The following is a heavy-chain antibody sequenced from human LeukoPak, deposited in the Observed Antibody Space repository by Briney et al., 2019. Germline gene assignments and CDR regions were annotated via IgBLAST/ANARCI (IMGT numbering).Heavy chain of an antibody. J-gene: IGHJ4*02. CDR1: GFTFSDYA. Sequence: GGSLRLSCAASGFTFSDYAMTWVRQAPCKGLEWVSAISGSGGNVYYADSVRGRLIISRDNSKDTLYLQVNSLRAEDTAVYYCESQRIGATDYWGQGTLVTVSS. D-gene: IGHD3-3*01. CDR2: ISGSGGNV. CDR3: ESQRIGATDY. V-gene: IGHV3-23*01.